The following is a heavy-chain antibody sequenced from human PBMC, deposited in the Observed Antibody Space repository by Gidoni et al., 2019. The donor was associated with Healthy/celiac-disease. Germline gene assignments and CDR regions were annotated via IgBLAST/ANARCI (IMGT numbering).Heavy chain of an antibody. D-gene: IGHD6-13*01. V-gene: IGHV4-39*07. CDR3: ARDGIAAAGEFDP. CDR1: GGSISSSSYY. J-gene: IGHJ5*02. Sequence: QLQLQASGPGLVKPSETLSLTCTVSGGSISSSSYYWGWIRQPPGKGLEWIGSIYYSGSTYYNPSLKSRVTISVDTSKNQFSLKLSSVTAADTAVYYCARDGIAAAGEFDPWGQGTLVTVSS. CDR2: IYYSGST.